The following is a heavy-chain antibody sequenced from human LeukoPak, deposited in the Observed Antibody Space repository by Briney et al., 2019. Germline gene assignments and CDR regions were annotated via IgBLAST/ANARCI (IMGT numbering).Heavy chain of an antibody. CDR3: ARVSVYSSSWPDDY. J-gene: IGHJ4*02. Sequence: SETLSLTCTVSGGSISSYYWSWIRQPPGKGLEWIGYIYYSGSTYYNPSLKSRVTISVDTSKNQFSLKLSSVTAADTAVYYCARVSVYSSSWPDDYWGRGTLVTVSS. V-gene: IGHV4-59*08. CDR1: GGSISSYY. D-gene: IGHD6-13*01. CDR2: IYYSGST.